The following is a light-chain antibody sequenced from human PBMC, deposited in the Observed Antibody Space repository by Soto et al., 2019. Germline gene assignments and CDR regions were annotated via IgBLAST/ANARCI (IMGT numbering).Light chain of an antibody. CDR3: QQYYSTPVT. J-gene: IGKJ4*01. CDR2: WAS. CDR1: QSVLYSSNNKNY. V-gene: IGKV4-1*01. Sequence: DIVMTQSPDSLAVSLGERATINCKSSQSVLYSSNNKNYLAWYQQKPGQPPKLLIYWASTRESGVPDRFSGSGSGTDFTLTISSLQADDVAVYYCQQYYSTPVTFGGGTKVEIK.